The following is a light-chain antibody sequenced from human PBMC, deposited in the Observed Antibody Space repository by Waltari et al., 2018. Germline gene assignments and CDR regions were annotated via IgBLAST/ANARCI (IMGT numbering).Light chain of an antibody. CDR3: CSYAGSYSVV. CDR1: SSAVGGYNY. V-gene: IGLV2-11*01. CDR2: DVS. Sequence: QSALTQPRSVSGSPGQSVTLSCTGTSSAVGGYNYVSWYPQHPGKAPKLMIYDVSKRPSGVPDRFSGSKSGNTASLTISGLQAEDEADYYCCSYAGSYSVVFGGGTKLTVL. J-gene: IGLJ2*01.